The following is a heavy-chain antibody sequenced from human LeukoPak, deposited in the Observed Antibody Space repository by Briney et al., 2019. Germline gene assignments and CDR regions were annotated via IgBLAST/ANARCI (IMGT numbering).Heavy chain of an antibody. Sequence: PSETLSLTCAVYGGSFSGYYWGGIRQPPGKGLEWIGSIYYSGSTYYNPSLKSRVTISVDTSKNQFSLKLSSVTAADTAVYYCARHIYGSGSYYRNWFDPWGQGTLVTVSS. D-gene: IGHD3-10*01. J-gene: IGHJ5*02. CDR1: GGSFSGYY. V-gene: IGHV4-39*01. CDR3: ARHIYGSGSYYRNWFDP. CDR2: IYYSGST.